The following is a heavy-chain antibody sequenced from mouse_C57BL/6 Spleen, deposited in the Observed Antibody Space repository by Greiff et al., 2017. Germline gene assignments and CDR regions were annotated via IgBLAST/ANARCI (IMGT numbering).Heavy chain of an antibody. CDR1: GYTFTDYN. V-gene: IGHV1-22*01. Sequence: VQLQQSGPELVKPGASVKMSCKASGYTFTDYNMHWVKQSHGKSLEWIGYINPNNGGTSSNQKFKGKATLTVNKSSSTAYMELRSLTSEDSAVYYCAKHCYGSSYDYAMDYWGQGTSVTVSS. CDR2: INPNNGGT. CDR3: AKHCYGSSYDYAMDY. D-gene: IGHD1-1*01. J-gene: IGHJ4*01.